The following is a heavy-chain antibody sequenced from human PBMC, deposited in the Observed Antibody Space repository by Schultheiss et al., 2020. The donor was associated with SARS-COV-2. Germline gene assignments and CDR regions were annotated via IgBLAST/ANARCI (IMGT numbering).Heavy chain of an antibody. CDR2: IYYSGST. J-gene: IGHJ5*02. Sequence: SETLSLTCTVSGGSISSYYWSWIRQPPGKGLEWIGSIYYSGSTNYNPSLKSRVTISVDTSKNQFSLKLSSVTAADTAVYYCARDFSSRTYCGGDCYSGGWFDPWGQGTLVTVSS. V-gene: IGHV4-59*12. CDR1: GGSISSYY. CDR3: ARDFSSRTYCGGDCYSGGWFDP. D-gene: IGHD2-21*02.